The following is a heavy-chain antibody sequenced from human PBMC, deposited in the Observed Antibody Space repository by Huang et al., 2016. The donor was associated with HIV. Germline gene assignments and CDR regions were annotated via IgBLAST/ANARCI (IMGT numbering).Heavy chain of an antibody. J-gene: IGHJ3*02. D-gene: IGHD5-12*01. V-gene: IGHV4-59*01. CDR1: GGSISSYY. Sequence: QVQLQESGPGLVKPSETLSLTCTVSGGSISSYYWSWIRQPPGKGLECIGYSYYSGSTNYSPSRKSRVTLSVDTSKNQCSLKLRSVTAADTAVYYCARGPSPWLQEAFDIWGQGTMVTVSS. CDR3: ARGPSPWLQEAFDI. CDR2: SYYSGST.